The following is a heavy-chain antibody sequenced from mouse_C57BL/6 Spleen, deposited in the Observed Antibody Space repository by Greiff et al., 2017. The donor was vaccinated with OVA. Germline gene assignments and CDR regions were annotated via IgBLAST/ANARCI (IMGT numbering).Heavy chain of an antibody. Sequence: VQLQQSGAELVKPGASVKMSCKASGYTFTTYPIEWMKQNHGKSLEWIGNFHPYNDDTTYNEKFKGQATLTVDKSSSTVYLELSRLTSDASAVYYCARQDWDGAMDYWGQGTSVTVSS. D-gene: IGHD4-1*01. CDR2: FHPYNDDT. CDR3: ARQDWDGAMDY. CDR1: GYTFTTYP. V-gene: IGHV1-47*01. J-gene: IGHJ4*01.